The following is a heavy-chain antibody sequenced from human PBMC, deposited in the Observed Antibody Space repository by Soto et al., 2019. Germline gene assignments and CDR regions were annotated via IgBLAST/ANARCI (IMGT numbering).Heavy chain of an antibody. Sequence: LRLSCAASGFTFSGYGMHWVRQAPGKGLEWVAVISYDGSDKYYADSVKGRFTISRDYSKNTVFLQMNSLRAEDTAVYYCAKQWLDYFDYWGQGTLVTVSS. CDR1: GFTFSGYG. J-gene: IGHJ4*02. CDR2: ISYDGSDK. V-gene: IGHV3-30*18. D-gene: IGHD6-19*01. CDR3: AKQWLDYFDY.